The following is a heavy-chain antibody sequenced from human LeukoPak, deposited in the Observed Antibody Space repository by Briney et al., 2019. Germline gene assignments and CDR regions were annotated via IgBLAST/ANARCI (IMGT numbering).Heavy chain of an antibody. CDR1: GFTFSSYG. CDR3: AKNEKRCCSGGSCSWNN. Sequence: GGSLRLSCAASGFTFSSYGMHWVRQAPGKGLEWVAVIWYDGSNKYYADSVKGRFTISRDNSKNTLYLQMNSLRAEDTAVYYCAKNEKRCCSGGSCSWNNWGQRNLWTVSS. V-gene: IGHV3-33*06. J-gene: IGHJ4*02. CDR2: IWYDGSNK. D-gene: IGHD2-15*01.